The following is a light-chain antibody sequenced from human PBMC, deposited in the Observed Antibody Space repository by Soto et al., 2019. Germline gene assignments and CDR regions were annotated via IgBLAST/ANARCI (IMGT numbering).Light chain of an antibody. V-gene: IGLV2-23*01. CDR3: CSYAGTTL. Sequence: QSALTQPASVSGSPRQSITISCTGTSSDIGSYNLVSWYQHHPSNAPKLMIYEGSKRPSGVSNRFSGSKSGNTASLTISGLQAEDEADYYCCSYAGTTLFGGGTKLTVL. CDR1: SSDIGSYNL. CDR2: EGS. J-gene: IGLJ2*01.